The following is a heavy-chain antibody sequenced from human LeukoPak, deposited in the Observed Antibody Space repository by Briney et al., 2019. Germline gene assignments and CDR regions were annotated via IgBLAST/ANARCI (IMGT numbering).Heavy chain of an antibody. Sequence: GGSLRLSCAASGFTFISYSMSWVRQAPGKGLEWVSAVSDDGDRTYYAESVKGRFTVSRDNAKNSLYLQMNSLRAEDTAVYYCARDPTEWFDYAFDIWGQGTMVTVSS. CDR3: ARDPTEWFDYAFDI. V-gene: IGHV3-23*01. D-gene: IGHD3-10*01. CDR2: VSDDGDRT. CDR1: GFTFISYS. J-gene: IGHJ3*02.